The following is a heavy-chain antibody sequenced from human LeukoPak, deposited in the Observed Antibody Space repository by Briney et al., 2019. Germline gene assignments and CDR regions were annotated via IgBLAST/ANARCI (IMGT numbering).Heavy chain of an antibody. CDR2: IRYDGSNK. D-gene: IGHD4-11*01. V-gene: IGHV3-30*02. J-gene: IGHJ4*02. CDR3: AKNALGEAVTTHYFDY. CDR1: GFTYSSYG. Sequence: GGPLSLSYAASGFTYSSYGMHLVRPAPGKGPGWVAYIRYDGSNKYYADPVKGRFTIYRDHSKNTLYLQMNRLRAEDTAVYYCAKNALGEAVTTHYFDYWGQGTLVTVSS.